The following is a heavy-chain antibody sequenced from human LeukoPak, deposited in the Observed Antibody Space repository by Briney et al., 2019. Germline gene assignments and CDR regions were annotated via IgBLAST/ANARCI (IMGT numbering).Heavy chain of an antibody. CDR2: INHSGST. J-gene: IGHJ5*02. D-gene: IGHD3-10*01. CDR3: ASAGDGQNWFDP. Sequence: PSETLSLTCAVYGGSFSGYYWSWTRQPPGKGLEWIGEINHSGSTNYNPSLKSRVTISVDTSKNQFSLKLSSVTAADTAVYYCASAGDGQNWFDPWGQGTLVTVSS. CDR1: GGSFSGYY. V-gene: IGHV4-34*01.